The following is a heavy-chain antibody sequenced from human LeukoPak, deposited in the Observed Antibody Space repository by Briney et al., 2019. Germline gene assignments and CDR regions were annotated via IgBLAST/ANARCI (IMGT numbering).Heavy chain of an antibody. D-gene: IGHD6-6*01. J-gene: IGHJ6*03. Sequence: PETLSLTCAVSGHSISSGYYWAWIRPPPGKGLEWIGNIFHSGTTYYNPSLKSRVTMSVDTSKNPFSLRLTSVTAADTAVYYCARNGARAAHYYYYYYMDVWGKGTTVTVSS. V-gene: IGHV4-38-2*01. CDR2: IFHSGTT. CDR1: GHSISSGYY. CDR3: ARNGARAAHYYYYYYMDV.